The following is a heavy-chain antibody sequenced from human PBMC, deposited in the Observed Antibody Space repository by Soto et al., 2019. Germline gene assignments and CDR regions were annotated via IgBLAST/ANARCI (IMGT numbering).Heavy chain of an antibody. CDR2: INQGGGEK. CDR1: GFTFSTYW. Sequence: GGSLRLSCAASGFTFSTYWMSWVRQAPGKGLEWVANINQGGGEKYYVDPVKGRFTISRDNAKNSLYLLMDTLGVEDTAVYYCVRDLDYWGRGTLVTVSS. V-gene: IGHV3-7*01. CDR3: VRDLDY. J-gene: IGHJ4*02.